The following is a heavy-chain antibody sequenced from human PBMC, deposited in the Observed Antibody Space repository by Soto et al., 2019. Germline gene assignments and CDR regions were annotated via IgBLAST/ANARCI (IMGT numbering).Heavy chain of an antibody. J-gene: IGHJ6*02. CDR2: IYYSGST. CDR3: ARVARYHLGMDV. Sequence: QVQLQESGPGLVKPSQTLSLTCTVSGGSISSGGYYWSWIRQHPGKGLEWIGYIYYSGSTYYNPSLKRRVTISVDTSKHQFSLKLSSVTAADTAVYYRARVARYHLGMDVWGQGTTVTVSS. D-gene: IGHD2-2*01. CDR1: GGSISSGGYY. V-gene: IGHV4-31*03.